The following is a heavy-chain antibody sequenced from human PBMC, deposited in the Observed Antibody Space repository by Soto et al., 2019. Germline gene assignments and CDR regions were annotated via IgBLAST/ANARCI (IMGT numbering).Heavy chain of an antibody. D-gene: IGHD3-22*01. J-gene: IGHJ4*02. V-gene: IGHV5-10-1*01. Sequence: GESLKISCKGSGYSFTSYWISWVRQMPGKGLEWMGRIDPSDSYTSYSPSFQGHVTISADKSISTAYLQWSSLKASDTAMYYCARLLRYYYDSSGAGFDYWGQGTLVTVSS. CDR1: GYSFTSYW. CDR3: ARLLRYYYDSSGAGFDY. CDR2: IDPSDSYT.